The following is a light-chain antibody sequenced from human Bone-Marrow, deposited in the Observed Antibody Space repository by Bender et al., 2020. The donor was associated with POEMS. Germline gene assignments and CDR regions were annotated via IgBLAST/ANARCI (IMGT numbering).Light chain of an antibody. J-gene: IGLJ3*02. CDR3: STWDNSLSAWV. V-gene: IGLV10-54*04. Sequence: QAGLTQPPSMSSGLRQAATLTCTWTKSDIGHEGAAWLQHRQGHPPKLLSYRNDNRPPAISERFSASRSGNTAYLTITGLQAEDEADYYCSTWDNSLSAWVFGGGTKLTVL. CDR1: KSDIGHEG. CDR2: RND.